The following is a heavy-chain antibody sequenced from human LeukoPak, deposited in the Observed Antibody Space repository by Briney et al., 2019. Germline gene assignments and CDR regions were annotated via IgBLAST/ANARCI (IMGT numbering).Heavy chain of an antibody. V-gene: IGHV1-18*04. Sequence: ASVKVSCKASGYTFTSYGISWVRQAPGQGLERMGWISAYNGNTNYAQKLQGRVTMTTDTSTSTAYVELRSLRSDDTAVYYCARVSLWSGSYYYFDYWGQGTLVTVSS. D-gene: IGHD1-26*01. CDR2: ISAYNGNT. CDR3: ARVSLWSGSYYYFDY. CDR1: GYTFTSYG. J-gene: IGHJ4*02.